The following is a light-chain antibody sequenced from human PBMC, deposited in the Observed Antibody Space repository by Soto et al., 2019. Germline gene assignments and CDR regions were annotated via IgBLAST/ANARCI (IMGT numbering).Light chain of an antibody. V-gene: IGLV1-47*01. Sequence: QSVLTQPPSASGTPGQRVTISCSGSSSNIGSNYVFWYQQLPGTAPKLLIYSNYQRPSGVPDRFSGSKSGTSASLAISGLRSEDEADYYCAAWDDSLSGQVFGRGTKLTVL. J-gene: IGLJ3*02. CDR3: AAWDDSLSGQV. CDR1: SSNIGSNY. CDR2: SNY.